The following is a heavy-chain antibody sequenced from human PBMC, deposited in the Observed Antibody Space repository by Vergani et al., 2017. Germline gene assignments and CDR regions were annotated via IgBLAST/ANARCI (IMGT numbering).Heavy chain of an antibody. V-gene: IGHV1-69*12. Sequence: QVQLVQSGAEVKKPGSSVKVSCKASGGTFSSYAISWVRQAPGQGLEWMGGIIPIFGTANYAQKFQGRVTITADESTSTAYMELSSLRSEDTAVYYCARLPYDFWDKSTGFDPWGQGTLVTVSS. CDR3: ARLPYDFWDKSTGFDP. CDR1: GGTFSSYA. CDR2: IIPIFGTA. J-gene: IGHJ5*02. D-gene: IGHD3-3*01.